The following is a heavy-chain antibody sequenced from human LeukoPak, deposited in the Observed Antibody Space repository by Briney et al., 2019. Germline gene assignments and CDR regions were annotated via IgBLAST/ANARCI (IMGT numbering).Heavy chain of an antibody. CDR2: IKQEGSEK. Sequence: GGSLRLSCAASGFTFSSYWMRWVRQAPGKGLEWVANIKQEGSEKYYVDSVKGRFTSPRDNAKNSLYLQMNSLRAEDTAVYYCARGNPTTAAGHRYYYYYMDVWGKGTTVTVSS. CDR1: GFTFSSYW. D-gene: IGHD6-13*01. V-gene: IGHV3-7*04. J-gene: IGHJ6*03. CDR3: ARGNPTTAAGHRYYYYYMDV.